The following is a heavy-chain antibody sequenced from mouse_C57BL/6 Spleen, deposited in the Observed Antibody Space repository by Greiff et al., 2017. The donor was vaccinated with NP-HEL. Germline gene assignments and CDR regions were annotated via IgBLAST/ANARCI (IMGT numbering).Heavy chain of an antibody. CDR1: GYTFTDYE. Sequence: QVQLKESGAELVRPGASVTLSRKASGYTFTDYEMHWVKQTPVHGLEWIGAIDPETGGTAYNQKFKGKAILTADKSSSTAYMELRSLTSEDSAVYYCTRREDGYYFAWFAYWGQGTLVTVSA. J-gene: IGHJ3*01. V-gene: IGHV1-15*01. D-gene: IGHD2-3*01. CDR2: IDPETGGT. CDR3: TRREDGYYFAWFAY.